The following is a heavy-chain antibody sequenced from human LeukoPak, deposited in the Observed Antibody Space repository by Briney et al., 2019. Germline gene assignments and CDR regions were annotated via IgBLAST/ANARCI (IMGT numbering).Heavy chain of an antibody. D-gene: IGHD3-10*01. CDR2: ISSSSSTV. CDR1: GFTFSRYS. V-gene: IGHV3-48*02. J-gene: IGHJ4*02. Sequence: GGSLRLSCAASGFTFSRYSMNWVRQAPGKGLEWVSYISSSSSTVYYADSLKGPFTISRDNAKNSLYLQMNSLRDEDTAVYYCARAQTYYGSGSYLYWGQGTLVAVSS. CDR3: ARAQTYYGSGSYLY.